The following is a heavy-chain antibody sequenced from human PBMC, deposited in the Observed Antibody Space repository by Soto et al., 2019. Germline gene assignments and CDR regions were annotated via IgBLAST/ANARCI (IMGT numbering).Heavy chain of an antibody. V-gene: IGHV1-69*13. CDR1: GGTFSSYA. J-gene: IGHJ5*02. CDR3: AREMTGRFLEWLFLWFDP. Sequence: ASVKVSCKASGGTFSSYAISWVRQAPGQGLEWMGGIIPIFGTANYAQKFQGRVTITADESTSTAYMELSSLRSEDTAVYYCAREMTGRFLEWLFLWFDPWGQGTLVTVSS. CDR2: IIPIFGTA. D-gene: IGHD3-3*01.